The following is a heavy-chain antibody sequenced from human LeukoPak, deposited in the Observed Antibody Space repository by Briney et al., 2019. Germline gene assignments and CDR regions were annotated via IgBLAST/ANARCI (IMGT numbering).Heavy chain of an antibody. CDR3: VKDTVAGTPTYYFDY. CDR1: GFTFSNYA. J-gene: IGHJ4*02. CDR2: ISSNGGST. D-gene: IGHD6-19*01. Sequence: HPGGSLRLSCSASGFTFSNYAMHWVRQAPGKGLEYVSAISSNGGSTYYADSVKGRFTISRDNSKNTLYLQMSSLRAEDTAVYYCVKDTVAGTPTYYFDYWGQGTLVTVSS. V-gene: IGHV3-64D*06.